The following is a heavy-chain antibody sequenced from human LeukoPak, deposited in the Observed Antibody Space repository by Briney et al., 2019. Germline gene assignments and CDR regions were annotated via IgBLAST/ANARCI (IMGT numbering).Heavy chain of an antibody. Sequence: ASVKVSCKASGYTFTSYAMHWVRQAPGQRLEWMGWINAGNGNTKYSQKFQGRVTITRDTSASTAYMELSSLRSEDTAVYYCARDRIVAGTHAFDIWGQGTMVTVSS. J-gene: IGHJ3*02. V-gene: IGHV1-3*01. CDR2: INAGNGNT. D-gene: IGHD6-19*01. CDR1: GYTFTSYA. CDR3: ARDRIVAGTHAFDI.